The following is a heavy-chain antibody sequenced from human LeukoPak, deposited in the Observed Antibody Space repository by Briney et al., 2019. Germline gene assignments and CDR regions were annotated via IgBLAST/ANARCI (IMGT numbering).Heavy chain of an antibody. V-gene: IGHV1-18*01. CDR3: ARKEDYDFWSGYYYYYYGMDV. J-gene: IGHJ6*02. CDR1: GYTLTSYG. Sequence: ASVKVSCKASGYTLTSYGISWVRQAPGQGLEWMGWISAYNGNTNYAQKLQGRVTMTTDTSTSTAYMELRSLRSDDTAVYYCARKEDYDFWSGYYYYYYGMDVWGQGTTVTVSS. D-gene: IGHD3-3*01. CDR2: ISAYNGNT.